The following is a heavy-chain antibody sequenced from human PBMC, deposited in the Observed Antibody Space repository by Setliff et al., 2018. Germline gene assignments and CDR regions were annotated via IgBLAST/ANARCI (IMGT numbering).Heavy chain of an antibody. CDR3: ARDLIDPDYGDYLSFYYYGMDV. Sequence: SVKVSCKASGGTFSSYAISWVRQAPGQGPEWMGGIIPIFGTANYAQKFQGRVTITADESTSTAYMALSSLRSEDTAVYYCARDLIDPDYGDYLSFYYYGMDVWDQGTTVTVSS. V-gene: IGHV1-69*13. D-gene: IGHD4-17*01. CDR1: GGTFSSYA. CDR2: IIPIFGTA. J-gene: IGHJ6*02.